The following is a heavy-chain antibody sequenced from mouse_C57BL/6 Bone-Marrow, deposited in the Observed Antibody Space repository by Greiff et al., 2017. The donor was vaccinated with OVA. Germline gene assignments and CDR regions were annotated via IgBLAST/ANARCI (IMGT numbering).Heavy chain of an antibody. D-gene: IGHD2-4*01. J-gene: IGHJ4*01. CDR2: IDPENGDT. CDR3: TSLYYDYVGYYAMDY. CDR1: GFNIKDDY. V-gene: IGHV14-4*01. Sequence: VQLKESGAELVRPGASVKLSCTASGFNIKDDYMHWVKQRPEQGLEWIGWIDPENGDTESASKFQGKATITADTSSNTAYLQRSSLTSEDTAVYYCTSLYYDYVGYYAMDYWGQGTSVTVSS.